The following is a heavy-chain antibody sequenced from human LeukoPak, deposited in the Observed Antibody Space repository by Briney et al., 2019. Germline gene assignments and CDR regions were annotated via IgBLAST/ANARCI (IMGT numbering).Heavy chain of an antibody. V-gene: IGHV1-2*02. CDR1: GYTFTGYY. D-gene: IGHD1-1*01. CDR3: AREGVDWNHSVYYFDY. Sequence: ASVNVSCKASGYTFTGYYMHWVRQAPGQGLEWMGWINPNSGGTNYAQKFQGRVTMTRDTSISTVYMELSRLRSDDTAVYYCAREGVDWNHSVYYFDYWGQGTLVTVSS. CDR2: INPNSGGT. J-gene: IGHJ4*02.